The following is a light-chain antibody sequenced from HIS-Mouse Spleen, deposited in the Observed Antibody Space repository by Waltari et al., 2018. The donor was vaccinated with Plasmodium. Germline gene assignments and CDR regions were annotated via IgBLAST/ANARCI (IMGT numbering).Light chain of an antibody. V-gene: IGLV3-10*01. CDR3: YSTDSSGNHRV. J-gene: IGLJ3*02. CDR1: ALPKKY. CDR2: EDS. Sequence: SYEPTLPPPVSVSPGQTARRTCPGDALPKKYAYLYQQTSGQAPVLVIYEDSKRPSGIPERFSGSSSGTMATLTISGAQVEDEADYYCYSTDSSGNHRVFGGGTKLTVL.